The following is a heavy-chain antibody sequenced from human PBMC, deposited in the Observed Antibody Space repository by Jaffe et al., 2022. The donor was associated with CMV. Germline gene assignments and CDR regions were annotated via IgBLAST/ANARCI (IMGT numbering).Heavy chain of an antibody. Sequence: EVQLVESGGGLVQPGGSLRLSCAASGFTFSSYWMSWVRQAPGKGLEWVANIKQDGSEKYYVDSVKGRFTISRDNAKNSLYLQMNSLRAEDTAVYYCAREAYTYYDFWSGYDAFDIWGQGTMVTVSS. V-gene: IGHV3-7*01. J-gene: IGHJ3*02. D-gene: IGHD3-3*01. CDR1: GFTFSSYW. CDR2: IKQDGSEK. CDR3: AREAYTYYDFWSGYDAFDI.